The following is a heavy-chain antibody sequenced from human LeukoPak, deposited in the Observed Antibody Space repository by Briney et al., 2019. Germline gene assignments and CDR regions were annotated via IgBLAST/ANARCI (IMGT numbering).Heavy chain of an antibody. D-gene: IGHD6-13*01. V-gene: IGHV1-8*02. CDR2: MNPNSGNT. Sequence: GASVKVSCKASGYTFTSYDINWVRQATGQGLEWMGWMNPNSGNTGYAQKFQGRVTMTRNTSISTAYMELSSLRSADTAVYSCARSVASSRWYLAGEKAFDIWGQGTMVTVSS. CDR3: ARSVASSRWYLAGEKAFDI. CDR1: GYTFTSYD. J-gene: IGHJ3*02.